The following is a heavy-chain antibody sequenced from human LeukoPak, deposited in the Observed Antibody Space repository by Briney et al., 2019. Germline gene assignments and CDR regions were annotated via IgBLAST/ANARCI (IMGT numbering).Heavy chain of an antibody. CDR2: ISSGGSAI. CDR1: GFTFNTYS. CDR3: ARAYCSNTSCFVYYYYYMDV. D-gene: IGHD2-2*01. J-gene: IGHJ6*03. V-gene: IGHV3-48*04. Sequence: GGSLRLSCVASGFTFNTYSINWVRQAPGKGLEWVSYISSGGSAISYADSVKGRFTISRDNAKNSLYLQMNSLRAEDTALYYCARAYCSNTSCFVYYYYYMDVWGKGTTVTVSS.